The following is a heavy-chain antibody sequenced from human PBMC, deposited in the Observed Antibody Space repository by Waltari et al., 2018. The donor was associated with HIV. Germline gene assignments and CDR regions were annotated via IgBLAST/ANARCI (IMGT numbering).Heavy chain of an antibody. V-gene: IGHV3-15*01. Sequence: EVQLVESGGGLVKPGGSLRLSCAASGFTFSNAWMSWVRQAPGKGLEWIARIKSKGDGGATDYAASVKGRFIISRDDSKTTLHLQMNSLKTEDTAVYYCTTMDRPGDYWGQGTLVTVSS. D-gene: IGHD2-2*03. CDR2: IKSKGDGGAT. CDR1: GFTFSNAW. J-gene: IGHJ4*02. CDR3: TTMDRPGDY.